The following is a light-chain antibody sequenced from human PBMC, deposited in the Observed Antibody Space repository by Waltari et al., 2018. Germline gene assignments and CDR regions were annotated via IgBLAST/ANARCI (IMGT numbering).Light chain of an antibody. V-gene: IGLV3-1*01. Sequence: SYELTQPPSVSVSPGQTASITCSGDKLGDKYACWYQQKPGQSPVLVIYQDSKRPSGIPERFSGANSGNTATLTISGTQAMDEADYYGQAWDSSTKGVGTGTKVTVL. J-gene: IGLJ1*01. CDR3: QAWDSSTKG. CDR1: KLGDKY. CDR2: QDS.